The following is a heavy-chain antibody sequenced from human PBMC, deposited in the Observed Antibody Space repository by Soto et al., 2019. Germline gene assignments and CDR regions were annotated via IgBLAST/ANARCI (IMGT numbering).Heavy chain of an antibody. CDR3: ATYSSGWYYFDY. J-gene: IGHJ4*02. CDR2: ISYDGSNK. V-gene: IGHV3-30*03. D-gene: IGHD6-19*01. CDR1: GFTFSSYG. Sequence: PGGSLRLSCAASGFTFSSYGMHWVRQAPGKGLEWVAVISYDGSNKYYADSVKGRFTISRDNSKNTLYLQMNSLRAEDTAVYYCATYSSGWYYFDYWGQGTLVTVSS.